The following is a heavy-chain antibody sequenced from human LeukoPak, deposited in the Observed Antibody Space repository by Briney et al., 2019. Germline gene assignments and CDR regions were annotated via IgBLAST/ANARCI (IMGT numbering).Heavy chain of an antibody. J-gene: IGHJ4*02. CDR1: GGSISSYY. CDR2: IYYSGST. D-gene: IGHD6-19*01. Sequence: SETLSLTCTVSGGSISSYYWSWIRQPPGKGLEWIGYIYYSGSTNYNPSLKSRVTISVDTSKNQFSLKLSSVTAADTAVYYRARTYDSGWPKRAYYFDYWGQGTLVTVSS. CDR3: ARTYDSGWPKRAYYFDY. V-gene: IGHV4-59*01.